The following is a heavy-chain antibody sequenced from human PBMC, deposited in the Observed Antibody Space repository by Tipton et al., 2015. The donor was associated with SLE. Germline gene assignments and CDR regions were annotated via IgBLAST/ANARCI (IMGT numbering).Heavy chain of an antibody. D-gene: IGHD3-3*02. CDR2: INHGGST. J-gene: IGHJ5*02. CDR1: GGSFSGYY. Sequence: TLSLTCAVYGGSFSGYYWTWIRQPPGKGLEWIGEINHGGSTNYNPSLKSRVTISVDRSKNQFSLKLTSVTAADTAVYYCARGPPFMEWERNWFDPWGQGTQVTVSS. CDR3: ARGPPFMEWERNWFDP. V-gene: IGHV4-34*01.